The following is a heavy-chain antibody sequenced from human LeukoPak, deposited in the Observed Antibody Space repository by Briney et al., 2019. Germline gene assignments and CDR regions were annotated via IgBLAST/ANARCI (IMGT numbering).Heavy chain of an antibody. CDR3: ARDPSSYDSSGYYYYYGMDV. CDR2: ISAYNGNT. J-gene: IGHJ6*02. D-gene: IGHD3-22*01. Sequence: GASVTASCTASGYTFTIYGISWVRQAPGQGLAWMGWISAYNGNTNYAQKLQGRVTMTTDTSTSTAYMELRSLRSDDTAVYYCARDPSSYDSSGYYYYYGMDVWGQGTTVTVSS. V-gene: IGHV1-18*01. CDR1: GYTFTIYG.